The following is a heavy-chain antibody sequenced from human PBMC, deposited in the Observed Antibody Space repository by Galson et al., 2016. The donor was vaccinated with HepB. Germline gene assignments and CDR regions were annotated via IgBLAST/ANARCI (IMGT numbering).Heavy chain of an antibody. V-gene: IGHV1-8*01. J-gene: IGHJ6*04. CDR1: GYTLSSFD. Sequence: SVKVSCKASGYTLSSFDIIWVRQATGQGLEWIGWMNTNSGDTDYAQKFQGRVSMTRNISTSTAYMELSGLRVEDTARYYCARGRRMYGMDVWGKGTTVTVTS. D-gene: IGHD2-8*01. CDR2: MNTNSGDT. CDR3: ARGRRMYGMDV.